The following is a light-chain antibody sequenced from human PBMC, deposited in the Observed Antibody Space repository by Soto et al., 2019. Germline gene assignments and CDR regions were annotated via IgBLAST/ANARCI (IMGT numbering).Light chain of an antibody. J-gene: IGLJ1*01. CDR2: EVS. CDR1: SSDVGNYKY. Sequence: QSALTQSASVSGSPGQSITISCTGTSSDVGNYKYVSWYQQHPGKAPKLMIYEVSNRPSGVSNRFSGSKSGNTASLTISGLQAEDETDYYCFSYTSSGTYVFGNGTKVTVL. V-gene: IGLV2-14*01. CDR3: FSYTSSGTYV.